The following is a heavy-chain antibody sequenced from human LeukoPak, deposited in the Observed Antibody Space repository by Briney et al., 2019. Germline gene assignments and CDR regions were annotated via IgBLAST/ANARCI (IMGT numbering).Heavy chain of an antibody. Sequence: GGSLRLSCAASGFSFSNHYMRWIRQAPGKGLEWVANINEDGSNKWHLGSVKGRFTVSRDNARNALYLQMNSLRVEDTAVYFCAKRGVVIRVILVGFHKEAYYFDSWGQGALVTVSS. CDR3: AKRGVVIRVILVGFHKEAYYFDS. D-gene: IGHD3-22*01. V-gene: IGHV3-7*03. J-gene: IGHJ4*02. CDR2: INEDGSNK. CDR1: GFSFSNHY.